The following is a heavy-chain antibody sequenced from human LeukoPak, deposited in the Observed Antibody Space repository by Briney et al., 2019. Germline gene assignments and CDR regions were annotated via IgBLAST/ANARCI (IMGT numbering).Heavy chain of an antibody. J-gene: IGHJ6*04. CDR1: GGSISSNNW. D-gene: IGHD6-13*01. CDR2: IYHSGST. Sequence: PSGTLSLTCAVSGGSISSNNWWSWVRQPPGKGLEWIGEIYHSGSTNYNPSLKSRVTISVDKSKNQFSLKLSSVTAADTAVYYCASPGYSSSWYRPYYYYGMDVWGKGTTVTVSS. V-gene: IGHV4-4*02. CDR3: ASPGYSSSWYRPYYYYGMDV.